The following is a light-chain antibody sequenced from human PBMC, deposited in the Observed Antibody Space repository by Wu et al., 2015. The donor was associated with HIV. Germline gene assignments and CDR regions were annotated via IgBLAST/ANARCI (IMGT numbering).Light chain of an antibody. CDR3: LQQYKWPLT. J-gene: IGKJ5*01. Sequence: EIVLTQSPATLSFSPGERATLFCRASRSVSGTLAWYQQKLGQAPRLLIYDASNRATGIPDRFSGGGSVTDFTLTIDSLEPEDSAIYYCLQQYKWPLTFGQGTRLEIK. V-gene: IGKV3-11*01. CDR1: RSVSGT. CDR2: DAS.